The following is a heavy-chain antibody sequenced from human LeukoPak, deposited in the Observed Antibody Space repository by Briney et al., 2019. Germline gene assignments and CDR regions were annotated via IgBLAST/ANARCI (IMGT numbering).Heavy chain of an antibody. CDR3: ARVSCGGNCYSLIGAFDI. CDR2: ILPIFGTT. Sequence: KISCKGSGYNFTNYWIGWVRQAPGQGLEWMGGILPIFGTTNYAQKFQGRVTITADESTSTAYMELGSLRSEDTAVYYCARVSCGGNCYSLIGAFDIWGQGTMVTVSS. V-gene: IGHV1-69*01. D-gene: IGHD2-15*01. J-gene: IGHJ3*02. CDR1: GYNFTNYW.